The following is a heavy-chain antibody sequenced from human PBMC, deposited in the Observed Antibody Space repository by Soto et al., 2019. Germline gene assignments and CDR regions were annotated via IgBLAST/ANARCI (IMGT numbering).Heavy chain of an antibody. D-gene: IGHD2-2*01. J-gene: IGHJ6*02. CDR2: IDPSDSYT. CDR3: ARLGVYCSSTSCYPPRYYYGMDV. Sequence: LKISCKGSGYSFTSYWISWVRQMPGKGLEWMGRIDPSDSYTNYSPSFQGHVTISADKSISTAYLQWSSLKASDTAMYYCARLGVYCSSTSCYPPRYYYGMDVWGQGTTVTVSS. CDR1: GYSFTSYW. V-gene: IGHV5-10-1*01.